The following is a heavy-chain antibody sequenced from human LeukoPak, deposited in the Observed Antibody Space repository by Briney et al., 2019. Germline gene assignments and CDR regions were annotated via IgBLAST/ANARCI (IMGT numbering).Heavy chain of an antibody. J-gene: IGHJ4*02. CDR2: IKSKTDGGTT. CDR3: STWFGD. D-gene: IGHD3-10*01. Sequence: GGSLTLACAPSGFTFSNAWMSWVREAPGKGREWFGRIKSKTDGGTTDYAAPVKGRFTISRDDSKNTLYLQMNSLKTEDRAVYYCSTWFGDWGQGTLVSVSS. V-gene: IGHV3-15*01. CDR1: GFTFSNAW.